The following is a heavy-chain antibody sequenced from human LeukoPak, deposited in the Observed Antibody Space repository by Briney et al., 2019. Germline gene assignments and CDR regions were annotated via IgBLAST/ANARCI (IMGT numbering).Heavy chain of an antibody. CDR2: IYYSGST. CDR1: GGSISPHY. CDR3: ARDRGLQYFDY. J-gene: IGHJ4*02. V-gene: IGHV4-59*11. Sequence: PSETLSLTCTVSGGSISPHYWSWIRQPPGAGLEWIGYIYYSGSTNSNPSLQSRVTISVDTSKNQFSLKLSSVTAADTAIYYCARDRGLQYFDYWGQGTLVTVSS.